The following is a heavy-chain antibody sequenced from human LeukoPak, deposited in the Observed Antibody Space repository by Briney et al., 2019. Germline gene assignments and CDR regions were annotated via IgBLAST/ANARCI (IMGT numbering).Heavy chain of an antibody. CDR3: ARDLWIFTGVVIMRGDYYYGMDV. D-gene: IGHD3-3*01. Sequence: ASVKVSCKASGYTFTSYYMHWVRQAPGQGLEWMGIINPSGGSTSYAQKFQGRVTMTRDTSTSTVYMELSSLRSEDTAVYYCARDLWIFTGVVIMRGDYYYGMDVWGQGTTVTVSS. J-gene: IGHJ6*02. CDR1: GYTFTSYY. V-gene: IGHV1-46*01. CDR2: INPSGGST.